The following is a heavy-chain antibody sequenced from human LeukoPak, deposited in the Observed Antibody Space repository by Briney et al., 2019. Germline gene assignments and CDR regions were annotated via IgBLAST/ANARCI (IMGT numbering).Heavy chain of an antibody. V-gene: IGHV3-23*01. J-gene: IGHJ4*02. CDR1: GFTFSSYA. CDR3: AKPSFVSWWLPRFDY. D-gene: IGHD2-8*02. CDR2: ISGSGGST. Sequence: GGSLRLSCAASGFTFSSYAMSWVRQAPGKGLEWVSAISGSGGSTYYADSVKGRFTISRDNSKNTLYPQMNSLRAEDTAVYYCAKPSFVSWWLPRFDYWGQGTLVTVSS.